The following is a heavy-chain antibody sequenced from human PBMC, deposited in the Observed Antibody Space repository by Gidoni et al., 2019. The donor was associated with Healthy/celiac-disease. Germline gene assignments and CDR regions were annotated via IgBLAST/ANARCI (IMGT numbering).Heavy chain of an antibody. CDR1: GFTFIAYG. V-gene: IGHV3-33*01. J-gene: IGHJ3*02. Sequence: QVQLVDSGGGVVQPGRALRLYCPAAGFTFIAYGMHWARQAPGKGLEWVAVIWYDGSNEYYADSVKGRFTISRDNSKNTLYLQMDSLRAEDTAVYYCAREMTGAFDIWGQGTMVTVSS. CDR3: AREMTGAFDI. CDR2: IWYDGSNE. D-gene: IGHD3-10*01.